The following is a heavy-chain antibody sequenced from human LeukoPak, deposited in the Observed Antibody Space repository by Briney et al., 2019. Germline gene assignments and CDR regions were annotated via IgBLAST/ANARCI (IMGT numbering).Heavy chain of an antibody. V-gene: IGHV3-33*01. CDR3: ARLGSSWSSDY. CDR1: GFTFTSYG. D-gene: IGHD6-13*01. J-gene: IGHJ4*02. CDR2: IWYDGRKE. Sequence: GGSLRLSCAASGFTFTSYGMHWVRQAPGKGLEWVALIWYDGRKEYYADSVKGRFTISRDDSRNTLYLQMNGLRAEDAAVYYCARLGSSWSSDYWGQGTLVTVSS.